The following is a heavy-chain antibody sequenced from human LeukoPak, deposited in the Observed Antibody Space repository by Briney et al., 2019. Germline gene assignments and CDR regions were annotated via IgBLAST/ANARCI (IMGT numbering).Heavy chain of an antibody. CDR2: IIPIFGTA. CDR1: GGTFSSYA. J-gene: IGHJ4*02. D-gene: IGHD3-9*01. V-gene: IGHV1-69*13. CDR3: ARTPGYFDWLFFFDY. Sequence: ASVKVSCKASGGTFSSYAISWVRQAPGQGLEWMGGIIPIFGTANYAQKFQGRVTITADESTGTAYMELSSLRSEDTAVYYCARTPGYFDWLFFFDYWGQGTLVTVSS.